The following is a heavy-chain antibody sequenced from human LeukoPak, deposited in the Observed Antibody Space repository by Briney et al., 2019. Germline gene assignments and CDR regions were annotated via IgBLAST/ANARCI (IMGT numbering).Heavy chain of an antibody. CDR3: ARDPGAQIYAGTLANDH. D-gene: IGHD6-13*01. Sequence: ASVKVSCTASGYTFTGYYMHWMRQAPGQRLEWMGWINPNIGDTNYAQKFRGRVTMTRDTSISTAYMELSRLRSDDTAVYYCARDPGAQIYAGTLANDHWGQGTLVTVSS. V-gene: IGHV1-2*02. CDR2: INPNIGDT. J-gene: IGHJ4*02. CDR1: GYTFTGYY.